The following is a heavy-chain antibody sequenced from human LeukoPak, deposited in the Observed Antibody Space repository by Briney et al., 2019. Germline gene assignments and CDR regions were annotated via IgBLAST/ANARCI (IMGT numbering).Heavy chain of an antibody. Sequence: MPSETLSLTCSVSDDSVSSSIYFWGWIRQPPGNGLEWIGNINYIGSSAYNTSLKSRVTMSVDTSKKRFSLKMTSVTAADTAVYYCARLSKGRYFDYIFDFWGQGTLVTVSS. CDR2: INYIGSS. J-gene: IGHJ4*02. D-gene: IGHD3-9*01. CDR1: DDSVSSSIYF. CDR3: ARLSKGRYFDYIFDF. V-gene: IGHV4-39*01.